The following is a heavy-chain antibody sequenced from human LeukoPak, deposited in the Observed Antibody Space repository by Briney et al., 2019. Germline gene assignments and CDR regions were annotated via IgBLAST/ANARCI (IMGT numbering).Heavy chain of an antibody. D-gene: IGHD1-14*01. CDR3: ARVKEPSDYYFDY. J-gene: IGHJ4*02. V-gene: IGHV3-30-3*01. CDR2: ISYDGSNK. Sequence: GGSLRLSCAASGFTLSSYAMHWVRQAPGKGLEWVAVISYDGSNKYYADSVKGRFTISRDNSKNTLYLQMNSLRAEDTAVYYCARVKEPSDYYFDYWGQGTLVTVSS. CDR1: GFTLSSYA.